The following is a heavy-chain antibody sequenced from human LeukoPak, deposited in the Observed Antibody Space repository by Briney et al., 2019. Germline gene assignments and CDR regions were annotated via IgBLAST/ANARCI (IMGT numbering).Heavy chain of an antibody. CDR1: GGSINSGLYY. D-gene: IGHD3-10*01. V-gene: IGHV4-61*02. CDR2: IQTRGNP. J-gene: IGHJ4*02. Sequence: SERLSLTCTVSGGSINSGLYYWNWIRQPAGKGLEWLGRIQTRGNPNYNPSLKSRVTIAVDMSKNQFSLKLSSVTAADTAVYYCARRVPMVRGVIYFDYWGQGTLVTVSS. CDR3: ARRVPMVRGVIYFDY.